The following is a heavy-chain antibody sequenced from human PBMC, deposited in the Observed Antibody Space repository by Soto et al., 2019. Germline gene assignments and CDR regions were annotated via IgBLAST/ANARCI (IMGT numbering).Heavy chain of an antibody. CDR2: IYYSGST. J-gene: IGHJ6*03. D-gene: IGHD1-20*01. Sequence: SETLSLTCTVSGGSISSGGYYWSWIRQHPGKGLEWIGYIYYSGSTYYNPSLKSRVTISVDTSKNQFSLKLSSVTAADTAVYYCARYPVITSGLGYMDVWGKGTTVTVSS. V-gene: IGHV4-31*03. CDR1: GGSISSGGYY. CDR3: ARYPVITSGLGYMDV.